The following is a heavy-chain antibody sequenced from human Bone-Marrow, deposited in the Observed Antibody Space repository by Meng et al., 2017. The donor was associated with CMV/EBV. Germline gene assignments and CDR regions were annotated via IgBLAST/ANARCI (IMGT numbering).Heavy chain of an antibody. CDR3: ARVRSVGLSSIAAAGIFDY. CDR1: GGTFSSYA. CDR2: IIPIFGTA. V-gene: IGHV1-69*05. Sequence: SVKVSCKASGGTFSSYAISWVRQAPGQGLEWMGGIIPIFGTANYAQKFQGRVTITTDESTSTAYMEPSSLRSEDTAVYYCARVRSVGLSSIAAAGIFDYWGQGTLVTVSS. D-gene: IGHD6-13*01. J-gene: IGHJ4*02.